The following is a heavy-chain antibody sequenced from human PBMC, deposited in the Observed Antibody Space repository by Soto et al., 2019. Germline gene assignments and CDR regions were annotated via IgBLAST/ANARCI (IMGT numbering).Heavy chain of an antibody. V-gene: IGHV4-4*02. D-gene: IGHD4-4*01. CDR3: ARICPLGNFPPYFCVS. CDR2: VYDTGST. Sequence: SETLSLTCAVSGASIRSHSWWSWVRQPAGRGVGGMREVYDTGSTNYNESVKRRVTISVDKSKNLFSLPLNSVTAAVSAVYFCARICPLGNFPPYFCVSWGQGTRFTSPQ. CDR1: GASIRSHSW. J-gene: IGHJ4*02.